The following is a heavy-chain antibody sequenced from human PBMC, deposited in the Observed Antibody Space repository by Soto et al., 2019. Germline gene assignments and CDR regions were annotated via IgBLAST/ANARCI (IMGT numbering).Heavy chain of an antibody. J-gene: IGHJ4*02. CDR2: IYYRGST. Sequence: SETLSLTSTVXGGCISSYYWSWIRQPPGKGLEWIGYIYYRGSTNYNPSLKSRVTISVDTSKNQFSLKLSSVTAADTAVYYCASHPVYGLYYFDYWGQGTLVTVSS. CDR1: GGCISSYY. CDR3: ASHPVYGLYYFDY. V-gene: IGHV4-59*01. D-gene: IGHD1-20*01.